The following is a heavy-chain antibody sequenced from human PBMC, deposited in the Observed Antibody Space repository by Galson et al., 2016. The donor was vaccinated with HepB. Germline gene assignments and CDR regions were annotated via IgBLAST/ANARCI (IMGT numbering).Heavy chain of an antibody. V-gene: IGHV4-39*07. J-gene: IGHJ4*02. D-gene: IGHD6-13*01. CDR1: GDSISSGNYY. CDR2: IYRSGST. CDR3: ARGSLWYDY. Sequence: ETLSLTCTVSGDSISSGNYYWGWIRRPPGKGLEWIGSIYRSGSTYYNPSLKSRVTISVDTSKNQFSLKLSSVTAADTAVYYCARGSLWYDYWGQGTLVTVSS.